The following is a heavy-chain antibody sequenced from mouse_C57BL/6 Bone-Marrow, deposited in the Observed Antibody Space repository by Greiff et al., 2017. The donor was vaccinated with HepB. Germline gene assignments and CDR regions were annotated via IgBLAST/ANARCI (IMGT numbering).Heavy chain of an antibody. CDR3: TRLPRIYYYGSGYAMDY. CDR2: ISSGGDYI. Sequence: EVQVVESGEGLVKPGGSLKLSCAASGFTFSSYAMSWVRQTPEKRLEWVAYISSGGDYIYYADTVKGRFTISRDNARNTLYLQMSSLKSEDTAMYYCTRLPRIYYYGSGYAMDYWGQGTSVTVSS. CDR1: GFTFSSYA. D-gene: IGHD1-1*01. V-gene: IGHV5-9-1*02. J-gene: IGHJ4*01.